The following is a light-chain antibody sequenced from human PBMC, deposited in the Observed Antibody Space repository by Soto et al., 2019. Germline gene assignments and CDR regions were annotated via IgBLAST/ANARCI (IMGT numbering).Light chain of an antibody. J-gene: IGLJ3*02. CDR1: SSNIGAGYD. V-gene: IGLV1-40*01. CDR2: RNS. CDR3: QSYDSSLSGWGV. Sequence: QSVLTQPPSVSGAPGQRVTISCTGSSSNIGAGYDVYWYQQLPGTVPKLLIYRNSERPSGVPGRFSGSKSGTSASLAITGLQAEDEADYYCQSYDSSLSGWGVFGGGTQLTVL.